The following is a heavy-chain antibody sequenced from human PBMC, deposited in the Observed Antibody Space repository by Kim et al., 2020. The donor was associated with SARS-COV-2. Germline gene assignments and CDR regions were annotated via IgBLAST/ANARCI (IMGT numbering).Heavy chain of an antibody. CDR2: IGYDGSNK. Sequence: GGSLRLSCTGSGLSLSIYAIHWVRQPPGKGLEWVAVIGYDGSNKDYADSVRGRFTISRDSSKKTVSLHLSSLRRDDTAVYYCVTNGFAYWGQGTLVSVSS. V-gene: IGHV3-30*04. D-gene: IGHD1-1*01. CDR1: GLSLSIYA. CDR3: VTNGFAY. J-gene: IGHJ4*02.